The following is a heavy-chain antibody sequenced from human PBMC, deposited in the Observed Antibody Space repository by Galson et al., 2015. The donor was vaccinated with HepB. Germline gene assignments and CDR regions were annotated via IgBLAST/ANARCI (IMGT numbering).Heavy chain of an antibody. CDR1: GGTFSSYA. CDR2: IIPVLGTA. J-gene: IGHJ4*02. CDR3: ARDPFPIVVVPTVPFYFDS. Sequence: SVKVSCKASGGTFSSYAISWARQAPGQGLEWMGRIIPVLGTADYAQKFLGRVTITADKSTSTAYMELSSLRSEDTAVYYCARDPFPIVVVPTVPFYFDSWGQGTLVTVSS. V-gene: IGHV1-69*04. D-gene: IGHD2-2*01.